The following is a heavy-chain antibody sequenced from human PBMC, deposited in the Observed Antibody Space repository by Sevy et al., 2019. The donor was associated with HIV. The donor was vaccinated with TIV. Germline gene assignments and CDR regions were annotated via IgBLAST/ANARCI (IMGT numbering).Heavy chain of an antibody. D-gene: IGHD3-3*01. CDR1: GFTFSDYW. CDR3: ARKVGDM. J-gene: IGHJ3*01. CDR2: IKQDGSRK. Sequence: GGSLRLSCAASGFTFSDYWMSWVRQAPGKGLEWVANIKQDGSRKYFVDSVKGRFTISRDNAKNSLYLQMDNLRAEDTAVYYGARKVGDMWGQGTMVTVSS. V-gene: IGHV3-7*01.